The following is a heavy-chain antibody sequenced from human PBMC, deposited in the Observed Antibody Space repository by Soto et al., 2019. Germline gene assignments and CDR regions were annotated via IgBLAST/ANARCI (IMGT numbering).Heavy chain of an antibody. J-gene: IGHJ5*02. CDR1: GGSFSGYY. CDR2: INHSGST. D-gene: IGHD2-2*02. CDR3: ARGRPNCSSTSCYRGGNWFAP. V-gene: IGHV4-34*01. Sequence: SETLSLTCAVYGGSFSGYYWSWIRQPPGKGLEWIGEINHSGSTNYNPSLKSRVTISVDTSKNQFSLKLSSVTAADTAVYYCARGRPNCSSTSCYRGGNWFAPWGQGTLVTVSS.